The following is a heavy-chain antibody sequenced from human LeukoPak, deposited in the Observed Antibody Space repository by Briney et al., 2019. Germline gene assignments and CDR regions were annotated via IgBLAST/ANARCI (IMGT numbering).Heavy chain of an antibody. V-gene: IGHV1-8*01. J-gene: IGHJ4*02. D-gene: IGHD1-26*01. CDR3: ARDWGVGAVLFDY. Sequence: ASVKVSCKASGYTSTSPDINWVRQATGRGLEWLGWMNPRDNTGYAQKFQGRVTLTRDKSINTAYMELSSLRSEDTAVYYCARDWGVGAVLFDYWGQGTLVTVSS. CDR2: MNPRDNT. CDR1: GYTSTSPD.